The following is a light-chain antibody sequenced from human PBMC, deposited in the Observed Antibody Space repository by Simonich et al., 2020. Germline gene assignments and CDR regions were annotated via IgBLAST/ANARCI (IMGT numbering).Light chain of an antibody. CDR2: DAS. Sequence: EIVLTQSPGTLSLSPGERATLSCRASQSVSSSYLAWYQQKPRLAPRLLIYDASSRATGIPDRFSGSGSGTDFTLTISSLEPEDFAVYYCQQRSNWPLTFGGGTKVEIK. V-gene: IGKV3D-20*02. CDR3: QQRSNWPLT. CDR1: QSVSSSY. J-gene: IGKJ4*01.